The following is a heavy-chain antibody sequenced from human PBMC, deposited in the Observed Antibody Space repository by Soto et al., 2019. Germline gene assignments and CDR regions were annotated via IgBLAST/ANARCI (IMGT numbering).Heavy chain of an antibody. CDR1: GGTFSSYA. V-gene: IGHV1-69*01. J-gene: IGHJ6*02. Sequence: QVQLVQSGAEVKKPGSSVKVSCKASGGTFSSYAISWVRQAPGQGLEWMGGIIPIFGTANYAQKFQGRVTITADESTSTAYMELSSLRSEDTAVYYCASSSRSGHTLYYYYGMDLWGQGTTVTVSS. D-gene: IGHD2-15*01. CDR3: ASSSRSGHTLYYYYGMDL. CDR2: IIPIFGTA.